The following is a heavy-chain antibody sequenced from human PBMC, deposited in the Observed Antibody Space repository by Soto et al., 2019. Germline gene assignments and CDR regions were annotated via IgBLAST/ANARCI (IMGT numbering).Heavy chain of an antibody. CDR1: GYTFTNYG. CDR2: ISVYNGNT. V-gene: IGHV1-18*01. CDR3: TREGGDSSGYYFQY. J-gene: IGHJ1*01. Sequence: ASVKVSCKTSGYTFTNYGISWVRQAPGQGLEWMGWISVYNGNTKYAQKLQGRVTMTTDTSTSTAYMELRSLKSDDTAMYYCTREGGDSSGYYFQYWGQGTLVTSPQ. D-gene: IGHD3-22*01.